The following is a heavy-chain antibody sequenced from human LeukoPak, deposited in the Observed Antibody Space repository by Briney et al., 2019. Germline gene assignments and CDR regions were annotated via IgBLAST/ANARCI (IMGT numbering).Heavy chain of an antibody. Sequence: SETLSLTCAVSGGSMRSGGYSWSWIRQPPRKGLEWIGYIYHSGSTYYNPSLKSRVTISVDRSKNQFSLKLSSVIAADTAVYYCARRVTYYFDYWGQGTLVTVSS. V-gene: IGHV4-30-2*01. CDR3: ARRVTYYFDY. CDR2: IYHSGST. CDR1: GGSMRSGGYS. J-gene: IGHJ4*02. D-gene: IGHD4-23*01.